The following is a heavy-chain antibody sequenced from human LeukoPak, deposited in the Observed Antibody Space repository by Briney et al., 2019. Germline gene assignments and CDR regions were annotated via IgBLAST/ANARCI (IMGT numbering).Heavy chain of an antibody. CDR2: ISYRGST. CDR3: ARAYCTRTSCYVDP. CDR1: GGSVKSDSSY. D-gene: IGHD2-2*01. V-gene: IGHV4-61*01. J-gene: IGHJ5*02. Sequence: SETLSLTCTVSGGSVKSDSSYWSWIRQSPGKGLEWIGYISYRGSTNSNPSLRSRVTISLDTSKNQFSLKLSSVTAADTALYYCARAYCTRTSCYVDPWGRGTLVTVSS.